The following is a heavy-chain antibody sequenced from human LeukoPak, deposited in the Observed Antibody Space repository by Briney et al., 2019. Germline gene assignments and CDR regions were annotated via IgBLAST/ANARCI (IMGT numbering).Heavy chain of an antibody. Sequence: SETLSLTCAVSGGSINNYYWSWIRQPPRKGLEWIGDIYYSGSTNYNSALKGRVTISVDTSKNQFSLKLTSVTAADTAVYYCARHASVDGNWPRPLDYWGQGSLVTVSS. D-gene: IGHD6-19*01. CDR1: GGSINNYY. V-gene: IGHV4-59*08. CDR3: ARHASVDGNWPRPLDY. J-gene: IGHJ4*02. CDR2: IYYSGST.